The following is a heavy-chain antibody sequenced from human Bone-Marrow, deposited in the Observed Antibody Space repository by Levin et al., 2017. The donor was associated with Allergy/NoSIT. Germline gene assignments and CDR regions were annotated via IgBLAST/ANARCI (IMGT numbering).Heavy chain of an antibody. CDR2: ISWNSGSI. CDR1: GFTFDDYA. V-gene: IGHV3-9*01. Sequence: SCAASGFTFDDYAMHWVRQAPGKGLEWVSGISWNSGSIGYADSVKGRFTISRDNAKNSLYLQMNSLRAEDTALYYCAKDIFGSSWSSGAFDIWGQGTMVTVSS. D-gene: IGHD6-13*01. J-gene: IGHJ3*02. CDR3: AKDIFGSSWSSGAFDI.